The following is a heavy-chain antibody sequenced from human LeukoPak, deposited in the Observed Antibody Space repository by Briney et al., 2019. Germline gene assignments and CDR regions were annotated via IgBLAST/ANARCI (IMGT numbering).Heavy chain of an antibody. D-gene: IGHD3-10*01. J-gene: IGHJ6*03. CDR2: IYTSGST. CDR3: ATTYGSGSYYYYYMDV. CDR1: GGSISSGSYY. V-gene: IGHV4-61*02. Sequence: PSQTLSLTCTVSGGSISSGSYYWSWIRQPAGKGLEWIGRIYTSGSTNYNPSLKSRVTISVDTSKNQFSPKLSSVTAADTAVYYCATTYGSGSYYYYYMDVWGKGTTVTVSS.